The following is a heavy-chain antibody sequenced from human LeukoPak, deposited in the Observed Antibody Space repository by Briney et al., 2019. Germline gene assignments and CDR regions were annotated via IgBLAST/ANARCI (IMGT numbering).Heavy chain of an antibody. Sequence: GGSLRLSCAASGFTFSGYYMSWIRQAPGKGLEWVSYISSSGSTIYYADSVKGRLTISRDNAKNSLYLQMNSLRAEDTAVYYCARDLSSSWYLSAFDIWGQGTMVTVSS. V-gene: IGHV3-11*04. J-gene: IGHJ3*02. D-gene: IGHD6-13*01. CDR1: GFTFSGYY. CDR3: ARDLSSSWYLSAFDI. CDR2: ISSSGSTI.